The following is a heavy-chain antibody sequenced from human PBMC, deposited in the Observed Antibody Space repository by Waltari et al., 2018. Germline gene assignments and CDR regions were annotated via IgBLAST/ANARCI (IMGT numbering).Heavy chain of an antibody. CDR2: IKQDGSEK. CDR3: ARGPYCSGGSCYSDYYYGMDV. J-gene: IGHJ6*02. Sequence: EVQLVESGGGLVQPGGSLRLSCAASGFTFSSYWMSWVRQAPGKGREWVANIKQDGSEKYYVDSVKGRFTISRDNAKNSLYLQMNSLRAEDTAVYYCARGPYCSGGSCYSDYYYGMDVWGQGTTVTVSS. V-gene: IGHV3-7*04. D-gene: IGHD2-15*01. CDR1: GFTFSSYW.